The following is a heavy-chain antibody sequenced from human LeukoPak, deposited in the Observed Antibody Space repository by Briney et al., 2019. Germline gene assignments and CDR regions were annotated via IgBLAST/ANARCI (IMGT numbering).Heavy chain of an antibody. J-gene: IGHJ5*02. Sequence: SETLSLTCTVSGGSISSGGYYWSWIRQHPGEGLEWIGYIYYSGSTYYNPSLKSRVTISVDTSKNQFSLKLSSVTAADTAVYYCARVDLYSSSWRASNWFDPWGQGTLVTVSS. CDR1: GGSISSGGYY. CDR2: IYYSGST. CDR3: ARVDLYSSSWRASNWFDP. V-gene: IGHV4-31*03. D-gene: IGHD6-13*01.